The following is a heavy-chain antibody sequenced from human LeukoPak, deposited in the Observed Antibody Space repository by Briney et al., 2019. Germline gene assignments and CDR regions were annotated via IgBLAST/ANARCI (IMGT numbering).Heavy chain of an antibody. D-gene: IGHD1-26*01. CDR2: IYYSGST. J-gene: IGHJ4*02. CDR3: ARDSGSYPDY. Sequence: SETLSLTCTVSGGSISSGGYYWSWVRQHPGKGLEWIGYIYYSGSTYYNPSLKSRVTISVDTSKNQFSLKLSSVTAADTAVYYCARDSGSYPDYWGQGTLVTVSS. CDR1: GGSISSGGYY. V-gene: IGHV4-31*03.